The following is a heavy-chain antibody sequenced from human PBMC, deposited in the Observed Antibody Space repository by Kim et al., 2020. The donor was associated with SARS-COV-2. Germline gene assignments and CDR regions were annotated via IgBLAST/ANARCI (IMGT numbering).Heavy chain of an antibody. CDR3: ARVSQGIDAFDI. Sequence: YYAASGNGRFTISRDNTKNSLYLQMNSLRAEDTAVYYCARVSQGIDAFDIWGQGTMVTVSS. V-gene: IGHV3-11*01. D-gene: IGHD6-13*01. J-gene: IGHJ3*02.